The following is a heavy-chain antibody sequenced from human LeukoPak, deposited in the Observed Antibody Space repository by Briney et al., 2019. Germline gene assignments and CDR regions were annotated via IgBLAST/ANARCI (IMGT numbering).Heavy chain of an antibody. J-gene: IGHJ3*02. CDR1: GFTFNSYE. Sequence: GGSLRLSCAASGFTFNSYEMNWVRQAPGKGLEWISYITSDGNTIYSADSVKGRFTISRDDAKNSLYLQMSSLRAEDTAVYYCARRTSGAFAIWGQGTKVTVSS. CDR3: ARRTSGAFAI. CDR2: ITSDGNTI. V-gene: IGHV3-48*03.